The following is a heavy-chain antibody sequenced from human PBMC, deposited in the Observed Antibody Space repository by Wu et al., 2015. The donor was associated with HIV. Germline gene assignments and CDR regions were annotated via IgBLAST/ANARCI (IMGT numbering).Heavy chain of an antibody. V-gene: IGHV1-69*13. J-gene: IGHJ4*02. D-gene: IGHD2-8*01. CDR2: IIPIFGTT. CDR1: GDTLSTYA. CDR3: ARGGHCTDGVCYHFEF. Sequence: QVQLVQSGAEVKKPGSSVKVSCKASGDTLSTYAVNWVRQAPGQGLEWMGRIIPIFGTTDYAHSFQGRLTITADESTNTVYMEFSSLRPDDTAVYYCARGGHCTDGVCYHFEFWGQGTLITVSS.